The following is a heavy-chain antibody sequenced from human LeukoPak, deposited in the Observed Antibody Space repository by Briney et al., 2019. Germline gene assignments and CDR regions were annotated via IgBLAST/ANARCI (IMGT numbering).Heavy chain of an antibody. D-gene: IGHD6-13*01. J-gene: IGHJ4*02. V-gene: IGHV3-66*01. CDR2: IYRGGST. Sequence: GGSLRLSCAASVFIDSSNYMSCVRQAPGKGLEWVSVIYRGGSTYYADSVNGKFTIYRDNSKHSRYLQMNSLRAEDTAVYYCARDSSSDVSWGQGTLVTVSS. CDR3: ARDSSSDVS. CDR1: VFIDSSNY.